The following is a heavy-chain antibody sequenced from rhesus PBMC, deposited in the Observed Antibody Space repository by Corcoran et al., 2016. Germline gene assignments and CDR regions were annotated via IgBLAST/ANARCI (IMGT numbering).Heavy chain of an antibody. CDR2: ISYDGSKE. V-gene: IGHV3-54*02. Sequence: EVQLVESGGGLVQPGVSLRLSCAASGFTFSSYGMHWCRQAPGKGREGVAVISYDGSKEYYADSVKDRFTISRANSKKMLYLQMNNLKLEDTAVYYCAEALIAAADPGGYFDYWGQGVLVTVSS. J-gene: IGHJ4*01. D-gene: IGHD6S26*01. CDR3: AEALIAAADPGGYFDY. CDR1: GFTFSSYG.